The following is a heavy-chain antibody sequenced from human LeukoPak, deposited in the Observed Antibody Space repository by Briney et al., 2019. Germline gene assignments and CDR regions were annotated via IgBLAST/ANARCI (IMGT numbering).Heavy chain of an antibody. J-gene: IGHJ5*02. Sequence: SETLSLTCTVSGGSISSYYWSWIRQPAGKGLEWIGRIYTSGSTNYNPSLKSRVTMSVDTSKNQFSLKLSSVTAADTAVYYCARDRDYYGSGSMRSEQRSGFDPWGQGTLVTVSS. CDR1: GGSISSYY. D-gene: IGHD3-10*01. CDR2: IYTSGST. CDR3: ARDRDYYGSGSMRSEQRSGFDP. V-gene: IGHV4-4*07.